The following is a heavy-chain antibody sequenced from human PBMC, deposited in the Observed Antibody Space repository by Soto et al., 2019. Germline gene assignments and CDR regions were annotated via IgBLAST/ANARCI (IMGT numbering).Heavy chain of an antibody. D-gene: IGHD3-9*01. V-gene: IGHV3-30*18. J-gene: IGHJ5*01. CDR3: AKDPNADSVTLNGFES. Sequence: QVQLVESGGGVVQPGRSLRLSCAASGFTFSRYGMNWVRQAPGKWMEWVAVTSYDERHKAYIDSVKGRFNISRDSSQNTVYLQMNSLRAEYTDVYYGAKDPNADSVTLNGFESWGQGTKVTFSS. CDR2: TSYDERHK. CDR1: GFTFSRYG.